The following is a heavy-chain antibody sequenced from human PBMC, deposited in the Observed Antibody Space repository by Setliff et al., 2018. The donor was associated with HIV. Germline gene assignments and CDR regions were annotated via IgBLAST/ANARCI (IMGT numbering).Heavy chain of an antibody. CDR3: AREVDYYDSSRYLLLYYFDS. CDR2: IYHSGST. D-gene: IGHD3-22*01. CDR1: GGSISSGGYS. Sequence: SETLSLTCAVSGGSISSGGYSWSWIRQPPGKGLEWIGYIYHSGSTYYNPSLKSRVTISIDRSKNQFSLKLSSVTAADTAVYYCAREVDYYDSSRYLLLYYFDSWGQGTLVTVSS. J-gene: IGHJ4*02. V-gene: IGHV4-30-2*01.